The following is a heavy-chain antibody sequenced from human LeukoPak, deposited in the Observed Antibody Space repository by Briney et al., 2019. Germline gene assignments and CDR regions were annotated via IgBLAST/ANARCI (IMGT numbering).Heavy chain of an antibody. J-gene: IGHJ4*02. CDR2: VYYSGST. CDR3: ARPMVRGALDY. CDR1: GGSISSSGYC. V-gene: IGHV4-39*01. D-gene: IGHD3-10*01. Sequence: KPSETLSLTCTVPGGSISSSGYCWGWIRQPPGKGLEWIGGVYYSGSTYYNPPLKSRVTISVDTSKNQFSLNLSSVTASDTAVYYCARPMVRGALDYWGQATLVTVCS.